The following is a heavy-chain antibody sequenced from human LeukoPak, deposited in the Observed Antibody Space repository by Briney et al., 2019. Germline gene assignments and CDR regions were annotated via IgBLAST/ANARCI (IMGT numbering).Heavy chain of an antibody. CDR1: GFTFSSYD. CDR2: IGTAGDT. Sequence: PGGSLRLSCAASGFTFSSYDMHWVRQATGKGLEWVSAIGTAGDTYYPGSVKGRFTISRENAKNSLYLQMNSLRAGDTAVYYCARDSDSSGWFDYWGQGTLVTVSS. CDR3: ARDSDSSGWFDY. V-gene: IGHV3-13*01. D-gene: IGHD6-19*01. J-gene: IGHJ4*02.